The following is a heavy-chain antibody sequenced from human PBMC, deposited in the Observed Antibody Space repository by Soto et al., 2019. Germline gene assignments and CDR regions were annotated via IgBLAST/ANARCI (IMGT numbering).Heavy chain of an antibody. Sequence: GGSLRLSCAASGFTFSGSAMHWVRQASGKGLEWVGRIRSKANSYATAYAASVKGRFTISRDDSKNMAYLQMNSLKTEDTAVYYCTLYSSGWDAFDIWGQGTMVTVSS. V-gene: IGHV3-73*01. D-gene: IGHD6-19*01. CDR1: GFTFSGSA. CDR2: IRSKANSYAT. CDR3: TLYSSGWDAFDI. J-gene: IGHJ3*02.